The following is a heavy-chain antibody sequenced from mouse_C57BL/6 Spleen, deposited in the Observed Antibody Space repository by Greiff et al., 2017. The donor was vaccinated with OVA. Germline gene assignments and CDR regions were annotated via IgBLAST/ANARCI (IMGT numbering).Heavy chain of an antibody. CDR2: IRSKSNNYAT. D-gene: IGHD2-1*01. J-gene: IGHJ4*01. CDR1: GFSFNTYA. V-gene: IGHV10-1*01. Sequence: EVQVVESGGGLVQPKGSLKLSCAASGFSFNTYAMNWVRQAPGKGLEWVARIRSKSNNYATYYADSVKDRFTISRDDSESMLYLQMNNLKTEDTAMYYCVRQRGIYYGNLYYAMDYWGQGTSVTVSS. CDR3: VRQRGIYYGNLYYAMDY.